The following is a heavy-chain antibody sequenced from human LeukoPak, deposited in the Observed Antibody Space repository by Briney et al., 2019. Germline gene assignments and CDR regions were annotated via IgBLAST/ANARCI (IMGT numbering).Heavy chain of an antibody. J-gene: IGHJ2*01. V-gene: IGHV1-8*01. CDR2: MNPNSGNT. D-gene: IGHD5-24*01. Sequence: ASVKVSCKASGYTFTSYDINWVRQATGQGLEWMGWMNPNSGNTGYAQKFQGRVTMTRNTSISTAYMELSSLRSEDTAVYYCARRGRDGYNSLNWYFDLWGRGTLVTVSS. CDR1: GYTFTSYD. CDR3: ARRGRDGYNSLNWYFDL.